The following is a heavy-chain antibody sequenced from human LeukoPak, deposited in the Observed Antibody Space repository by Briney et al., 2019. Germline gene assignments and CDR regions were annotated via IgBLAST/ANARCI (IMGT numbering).Heavy chain of an antibody. V-gene: IGHV4-38-2*02. CDR2: IYHSGST. J-gene: IGHJ4*02. CDR3: ARQSQLLLR. CDR1: GYSISSGYY. D-gene: IGHD2-2*01. Sequence: SETLSLTCTVSGYSISSGYYWGWIRQPPGKGLEWIGSIYHSGSTYYNPSLKSRVTISVDTSKNQFSLKLSSVTAADTAVYYCARQSQLLLRWGQGTLVIVSS.